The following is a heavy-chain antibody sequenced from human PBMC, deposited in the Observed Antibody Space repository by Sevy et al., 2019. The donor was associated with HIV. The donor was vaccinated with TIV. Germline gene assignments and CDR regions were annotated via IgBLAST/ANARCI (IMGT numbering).Heavy chain of an antibody. CDR2: ISGSGGST. D-gene: IGHD5-12*01. V-gene: IGHV3-23*01. CDR3: AKGGRDGYNIYYYYYMDV. Sequence: GGSLRLSYAASGFTFSSYAMSWVRQAPGKGLEWVSAISGSGGSTYYADSVKGRFTISRDNSKNTLYLQMNSLRAEDTAVYYCAKGGRDGYNIYYYYYMDVWGKGTTVTVSS. CDR1: GFTFSSYA. J-gene: IGHJ6*03.